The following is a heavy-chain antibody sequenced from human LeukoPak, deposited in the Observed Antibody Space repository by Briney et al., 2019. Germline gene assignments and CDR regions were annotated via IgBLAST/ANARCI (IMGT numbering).Heavy chain of an antibody. CDR3: AKQRTTVTSGPLDY. D-gene: IGHD4-17*01. J-gene: IGHJ4*02. CDR1: GDSISSSSSY. Sequence: SETLSLTCTVSGDSISSSSSYWGWIRQPPGKGLERIGSIFYSGNTYYNPSLKSRVTISVDTSKNQFSLKVSSVTAADTAVYYCAKQRTTVTSGPLDYWGQGTLVTASS. V-gene: IGHV4-39*01. CDR2: IFYSGNT.